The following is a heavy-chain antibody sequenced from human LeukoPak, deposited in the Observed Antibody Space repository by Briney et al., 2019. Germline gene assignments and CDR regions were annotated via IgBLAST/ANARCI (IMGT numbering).Heavy chain of an antibody. Sequence: SETLSLTCTVSGGSISSGGYYWSWIRRHPGKGLEWIGYIYYSGSTFYNPSLKSRVTISVDMSKNQFSLRLSSVTAADTAVYYCARSRSGYYGDVDYWGQGTLVTVSS. V-gene: IGHV4-31*03. CDR3: ARSRSGYYGDVDY. J-gene: IGHJ4*02. CDR2: IYYSGST. D-gene: IGHD3-3*01. CDR1: GGSISSGGYY.